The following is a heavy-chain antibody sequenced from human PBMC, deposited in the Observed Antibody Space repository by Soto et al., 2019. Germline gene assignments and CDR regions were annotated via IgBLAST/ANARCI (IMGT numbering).Heavy chain of an antibody. CDR3: AKETLLNWFDP. Sequence: GGSRRRSCADSRFTFSTYAMSWVRQAPGKGLEWVSAITGSGDTTYYADSVKGRFTISRDNSKNTLYLQINSLRAEDTAIFYCAKETLLNWFDPWGQGTQVTVSS. D-gene: IGHD2-15*01. CDR2: ITGSGDTT. J-gene: IGHJ5*02. V-gene: IGHV3-23*01. CDR1: RFTFSTYA.